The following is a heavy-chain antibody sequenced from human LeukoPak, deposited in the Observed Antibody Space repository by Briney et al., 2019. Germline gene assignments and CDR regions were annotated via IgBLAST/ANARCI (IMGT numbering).Heavy chain of an antibody. J-gene: IGHJ5*02. CDR3: ARVGCSSTSCYKWFDP. V-gene: IGHV1-69*05. Sequence: SVTVSCKASGGTFSSYAISWVRQAPGQGLEWMGGIIPIFGTANYAQKFQGRVTITTDESTSTAYMELSSLGSEDTAVYYCARVGCSSTSCYKWFDPWGQGTLVTVSS. CDR2: IIPIFGTA. CDR1: GGTFSSYA. D-gene: IGHD2-2*02.